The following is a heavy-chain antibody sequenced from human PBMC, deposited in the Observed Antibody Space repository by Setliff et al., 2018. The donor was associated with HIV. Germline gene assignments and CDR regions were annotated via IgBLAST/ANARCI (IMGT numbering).Heavy chain of an antibody. CDR3: ARSLTGGAATRAFDI. D-gene: IGHD2-15*01. CDR2: MNPNSGNT. CDR1: GYTFTSYD. J-gene: IGHJ3*02. V-gene: IGHV1-8*02. Sequence: ASVKVSCKTSGYTFTSYDINWVRQGTGQGLEWMGWMNPNSGNTGYAQKFQGRVTMTRNTSISTAYMELSSLRSEDTAVYYCARSLTGGAATRAFDIWGQGTMVTVSS.